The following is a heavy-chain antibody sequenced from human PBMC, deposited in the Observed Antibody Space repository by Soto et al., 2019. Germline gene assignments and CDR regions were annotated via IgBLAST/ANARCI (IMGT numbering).Heavy chain of an antibody. D-gene: IGHD1-20*01. J-gene: IGHJ4*02. CDR3: ATVHNTSRSFNY. V-gene: IGHV3-23*01. CDR1: GFTVNTYA. Sequence: EVQLLASGGGLVQPGESLRLSCAASGFTVNTYAMSWVRQVPGKGLEWVSTTGISGRTTYYADSLKGRFTVSRDDSKNTLELQMSSLRAEDTAFYYCATVHNTSRSFNYWGQGTLLTVSS. CDR2: TGISGRTT.